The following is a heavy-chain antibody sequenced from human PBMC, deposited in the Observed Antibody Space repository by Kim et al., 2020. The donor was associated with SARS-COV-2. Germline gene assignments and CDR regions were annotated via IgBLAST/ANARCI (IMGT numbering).Heavy chain of an antibody. V-gene: IGHV3-11*01. CDR3: ASKDY. Sequence: SSSGSTIYYADSVKGRFTISRDNAKNSLYLQMNSLRAEDTAVYYCASKDYWGQGTLVTVSS. J-gene: IGHJ4*02. CDR2: SSSGSTI.